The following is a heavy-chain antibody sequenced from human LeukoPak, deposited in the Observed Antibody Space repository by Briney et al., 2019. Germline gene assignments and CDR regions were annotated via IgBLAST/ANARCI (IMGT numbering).Heavy chain of an antibody. CDR2: IYPSDSDS. CDR3: ARRFSAAAGFDI. V-gene: IGHV5-51*01. Sequence: HGESLKISCQGSGYTFSNYWIGWVRQMPGKGLEWMGIIYPSDSDSRSSPSFRGQVTISADKSISTAYLQWSSLKASDTAMYYCARRFSAAAGFDIWGQGTMVTVSS. CDR1: GYTFSNYW. J-gene: IGHJ3*02. D-gene: IGHD6-13*01.